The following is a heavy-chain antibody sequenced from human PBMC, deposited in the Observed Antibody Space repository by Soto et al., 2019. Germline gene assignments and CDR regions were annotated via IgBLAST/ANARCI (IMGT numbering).Heavy chain of an antibody. V-gene: IGHV3-11*01. J-gene: IGHJ1*01. CDR2: ISSSGSTI. D-gene: IGHD2-2*01. CDR3: ARGGYCSSTSCYPQYSQH. Sequence: QVQVVESGGGLVKPGGSLRLCCAASGFTFSDYYMTWIRQAPGKGVKWVSYISSSGSTIYYADSVKGRFTISRDNAKNSLYLQMNSLRADDTAVYYCARGGYCSSTSCYPQYSQHWGQGTLVTVSS. CDR1: GFTFSDYY.